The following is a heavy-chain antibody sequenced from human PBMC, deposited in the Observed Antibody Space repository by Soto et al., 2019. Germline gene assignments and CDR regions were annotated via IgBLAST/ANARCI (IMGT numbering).Heavy chain of an antibody. V-gene: IGHV1-3*01. CDR3: VRAAGGEFAY. Sequence: QVQLVQSGAEVKKPGASVRLSCKASGYIFTSYVIQWVRQAPGQTLEWMGWITGSNGDKKYSQRFQGRVTISRDTSASTAYMDLSSLRSDDTAIYYCVRAAGGEFAYWGQGTLVTVSS. J-gene: IGHJ4*02. CDR2: ITGSNGDK. CDR1: GYIFTSYV. D-gene: IGHD6-13*01.